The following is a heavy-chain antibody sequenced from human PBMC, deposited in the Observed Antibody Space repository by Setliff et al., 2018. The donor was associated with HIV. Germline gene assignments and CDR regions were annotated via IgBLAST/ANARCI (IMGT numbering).Heavy chain of an antibody. J-gene: IGHJ6*03. CDR1: GETFNGYF. CDR3: ARGREVIRDTYYSYFYMDV. V-gene: IGHV4-34*01. D-gene: IGHD5-18*01. CDR2: LNHSGNI. Sequence: PSETLSLTCAVYGETFNGYFWTWIRQSPGKGLEWIGELNHSGNINQNPPLRSGFTLSVDTSKNQFSLTLNSVTAADTAVYYCARGREVIRDTYYSYFYMDVWSRGTPVTVS.